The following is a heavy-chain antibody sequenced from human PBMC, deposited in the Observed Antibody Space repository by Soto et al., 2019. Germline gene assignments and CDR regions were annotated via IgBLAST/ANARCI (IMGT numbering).Heavy chain of an antibody. J-gene: IGHJ4*02. V-gene: IGHV3-73*01. Sequence: GGSLRLSCAASGFTFSGSAMHWVRQASGKGLEWVGRIRSKANSYATAYAASVKGRFTISRDDSKNTAYLQMNSLKTEDTTVYYCTRQVPGPEGYWGQGTLVTVSS. CDR2: IRSKANSYAT. CDR1: GFTFSGSA. CDR3: TRQVPGPEGY.